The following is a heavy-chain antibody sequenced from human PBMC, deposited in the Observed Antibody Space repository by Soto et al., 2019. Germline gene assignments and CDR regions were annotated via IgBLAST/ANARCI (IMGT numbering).Heavy chain of an antibody. V-gene: IGHV1-69*13. D-gene: IGHD4-17*01. CDR2: IIPIFGTA. CDR1: GGTFSSYA. J-gene: IGHJ4*02. CDR3: ARAASSEVYGDPPRFDY. Sequence: GASVKVSCKASGGTFSSYAISWVRQAPGQGLEWMGGIIPIFGTANYAQKFQGRVTITADESTSTAYMELSSLRSEDTAVYYCARAASSEVYGDPPRFDYWGQGTLVTVSS.